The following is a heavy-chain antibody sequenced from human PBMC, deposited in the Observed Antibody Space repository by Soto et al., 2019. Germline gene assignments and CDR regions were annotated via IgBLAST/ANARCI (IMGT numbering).Heavy chain of an antibody. CDR2: INPSGGRT. CDR1: GYTFTSYH. V-gene: IGHV1-46*01. Sequence: GASVKVSCKASGYTFTSYHMHWVRQAPGQGLEWMGIINPSGGRTSYAQKFQGRVTMTRDTSTSTVYMELSSLRSEDTAVYYCARGGEQAMGLDYYYYYGMDVWGQGTTVTVSS. J-gene: IGHJ6*02. D-gene: IGHD5-18*01. CDR3: ARGGEQAMGLDYYYYYGMDV.